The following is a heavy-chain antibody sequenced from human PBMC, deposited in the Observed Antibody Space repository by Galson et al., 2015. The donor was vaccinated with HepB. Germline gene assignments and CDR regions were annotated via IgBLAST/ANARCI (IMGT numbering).Heavy chain of an antibody. CDR2: IIPIFGTA. Sequence: SVKVSCKASGGTFSSYAISWVRQAPGQGLEWMGGIIPIFGTANYAQKFQGRVTITADESTSTAYMELSSLRSEDTAVYYCAREKYGIVVVPAAYDYWGQGTLVTVSS. J-gene: IGHJ4*02. D-gene: IGHD2-2*01. CDR1: GGTFSSYA. CDR3: AREKYGIVVVPAAYDY. V-gene: IGHV1-69*13.